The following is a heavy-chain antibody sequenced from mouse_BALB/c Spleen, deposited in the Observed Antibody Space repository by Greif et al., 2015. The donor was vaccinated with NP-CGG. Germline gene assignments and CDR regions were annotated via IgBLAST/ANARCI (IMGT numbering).Heavy chain of an antibody. CDR1: GYTFTSYY. Sequence: QVQLKDSGAELVKPGASVKLSCKASGYTFTSYYMYWVKQRPGKGLEWIGEINTSNGGTNFNEKFKSKATLTVDKSSSTAYMPLSSLTSQDSAVYYCARSDYYCPHFDYCGQGTSLTVSS. CDR3: ARSDYYCPHFDY. V-gene: IGHV1S81*02. D-gene: IGHD1-1*01. J-gene: IGHJ2*02. CDR2: INTSNGGT.